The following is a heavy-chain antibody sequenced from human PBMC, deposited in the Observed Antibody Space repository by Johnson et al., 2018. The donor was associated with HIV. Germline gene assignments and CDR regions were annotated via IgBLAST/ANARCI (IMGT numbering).Heavy chain of an antibody. CDR1: GFTFSSYA. J-gene: IGHJ3*02. CDR3: ARDWGLYSSGWYVDAFDI. D-gene: IGHD6-19*01. CDR2: ISYDGSNK. Sequence: QMQLVESGGGVVQPGRSLRLSCAASGFTFSSYAMHWVRQAPGKGLEWVAVISYDGSNKYYADSVKGRFTISRDNSKNTLYLQMNSLRAEDTAVYYCARDWGLYSSGWYVDAFDIWDQGTMVTVSS. V-gene: IGHV3-30-3*01.